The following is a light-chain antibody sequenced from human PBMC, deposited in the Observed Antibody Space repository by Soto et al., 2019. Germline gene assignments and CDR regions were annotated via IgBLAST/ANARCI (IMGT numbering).Light chain of an antibody. CDR1: QSISSW. Sequence: DIQMTQSPSTLSASVEDRVTITCRASQSISSWLAWYQQKPGTAPKLLIYEASSLESGVPSRFSGSGSGTDFTLTITTLQPEDVGIYYCQQCDSNPFAFGQGARPDIK. V-gene: IGKV1-5*03. CDR3: QQCDSNPFA. CDR2: EAS. J-gene: IGKJ5*01.